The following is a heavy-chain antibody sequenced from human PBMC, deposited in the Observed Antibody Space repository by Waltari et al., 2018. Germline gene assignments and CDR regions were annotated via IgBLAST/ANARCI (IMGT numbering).Heavy chain of an antibody. J-gene: IGHJ1*01. CDR2: VDPEDGET. CDR3: MTLPIFGLVIKNY. V-gene: IGHV1-69-2*01. D-gene: IGHD3-3*01. Sequence: EVHPTQSGAAVKKPGATVNISCTASGYSFTDQFLHWVRQSPGKGPEWIGRVDPEDGETTLAEKFEGRVTITADTSTDTAYMDLSRLRSEDTALYYCMTLPIFGLVIKNYWGQGTLVTVSS. CDR1: GYSFTDQF.